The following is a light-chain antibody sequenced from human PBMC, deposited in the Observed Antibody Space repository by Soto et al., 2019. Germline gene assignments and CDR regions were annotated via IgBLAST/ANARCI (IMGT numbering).Light chain of an antibody. Sequence: QSVLTQPPSASGSPGQSVTISCTGTSSDVGDYNYVSWYQQHPGKAPKLMIYEVSKRPSGVPDRFSGSKSGNTASLTVSGLQAEDEADYYCSSYARSPYYVFGTGTKPTVL. CDR2: EVS. J-gene: IGLJ1*01. CDR1: SSDVGDYNY. V-gene: IGLV2-8*01. CDR3: SSYARSPYYV.